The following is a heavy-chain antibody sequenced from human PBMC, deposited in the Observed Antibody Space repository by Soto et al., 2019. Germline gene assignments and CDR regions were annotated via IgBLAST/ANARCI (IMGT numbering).Heavy chain of an antibody. D-gene: IGHD2-21*02. CDR1: GYTFTSYG. V-gene: IGHV1-18*01. J-gene: IGHJ3*02. CDR3: ARNSPYCGGDCPHDAFDI. CDR2: ISAYNGNT. Sequence: ASVKVSCKASGYTFTSYGISWVRQAPGQGLEWMGWISAYNGNTNYAQKLQDRVTMTTDTSTSTAYMEPRSLRSDDTAVYYCARNSPYCGGDCPHDAFDIWGQGTMVTVSS.